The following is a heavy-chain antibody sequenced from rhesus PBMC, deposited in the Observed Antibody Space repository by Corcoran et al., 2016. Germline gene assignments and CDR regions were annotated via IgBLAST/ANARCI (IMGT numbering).Heavy chain of an antibody. CDR1: VGSVSRSHW. CDR2: IYGSDGST. J-gene: IGHJ2*01. D-gene: IGHD4-35*01. V-gene: IGHV4-93*02. CDR3: ARLFGNYNWYIDL. Sequence: QVQLQESGPGLVKASEPLSLTSAVSVGSVSRSHWWIWIRQSPGKGLGCVGGIYGSDGSTEYNPSLKSRVTFSIDTSKNHFSLKLSSVTAADTAVYYCARLFGNYNWYIDLWGPGTPITVSS.